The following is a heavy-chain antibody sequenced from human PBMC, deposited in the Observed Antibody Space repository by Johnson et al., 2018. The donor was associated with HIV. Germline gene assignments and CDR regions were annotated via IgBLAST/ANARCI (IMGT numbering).Heavy chain of an antibody. CDR1: GFTFSSYA. V-gene: IGHV3-30*04. Sequence: QVLLVESGGGVVQPGRSLRLSCAASGFTFSSYAMHWVRQAPGKGLEWVAIMWYDGSHLGCADSVKDRFTISRDVSKNTVYLQMSSLKPEDTAVYYCTRDRLQIWSYVGTFDTWGPGALVTVSS. D-gene: IGHD3-16*01. J-gene: IGHJ3*02. CDR3: TRDRLQIWSYVGTFDT. CDR2: MWYDGSHL.